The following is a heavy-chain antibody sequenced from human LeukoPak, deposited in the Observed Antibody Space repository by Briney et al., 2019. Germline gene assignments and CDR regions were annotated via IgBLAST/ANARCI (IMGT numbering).Heavy chain of an antibody. D-gene: IGHD3-22*01. Sequence: GGSLRLSCAASGFTFSSYWMSWVRQAPGKGLEWVANIKQDGSEKYYVDSVKGRFTISRDNAKNSLYLQMNSLRAEDTAVYYCARNPRVVVVSHFDYWGQGTLVTVSS. CDR3: ARNPRVVVVSHFDY. V-gene: IGHV3-7*01. CDR2: IKQDGSEK. CDR1: GFTFSSYW. J-gene: IGHJ4*02.